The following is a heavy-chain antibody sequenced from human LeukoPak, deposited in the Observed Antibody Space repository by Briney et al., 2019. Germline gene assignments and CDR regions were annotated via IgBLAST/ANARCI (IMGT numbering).Heavy chain of an antibody. V-gene: IGHV1-69*06. CDR3: ARGGLRYFDWFDY. D-gene: IGHD3-9*01. CDR1: GYTFTTYE. J-gene: IGHJ4*02. Sequence: ASVIVSCKASGYTFTTYEIHWVRQAPGQGLEWMGGIIPIFGTANYAQKFQGRVTITADKSTSTAYMELSSLRSEDTAVYYCARGGLRYFDWFDYWGQGTLVTVSS. CDR2: IIPIFGTA.